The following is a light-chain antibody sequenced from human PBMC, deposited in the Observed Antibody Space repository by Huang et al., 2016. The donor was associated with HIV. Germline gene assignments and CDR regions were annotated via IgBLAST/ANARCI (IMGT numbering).Light chain of an antibody. Sequence: AIQMTQSPSSLSASTGDRVTITCRASQNIANYLAWYQQKPGTGPRLLIHGATTLHTGVPSRFSGSGSGTDFSLNISCLQSEDFATYYCQQYFNYPFFGPGTRLEI. CDR3: QQYFNYPF. CDR2: GAT. CDR1: QNIANY. J-gene: IGKJ5*01. V-gene: IGKV1-8*01.